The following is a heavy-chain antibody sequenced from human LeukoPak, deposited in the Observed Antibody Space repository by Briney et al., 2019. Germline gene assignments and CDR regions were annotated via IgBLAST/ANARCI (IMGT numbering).Heavy chain of an antibody. Sequence: ASVKVSCKASGYTFTGYYMHWVRQAPGQGLEWMGWINPNSGGTNYAQKFQGRVTMTRDTSISTAYMELSRLRSDDTAVYYCARGSPIDIVLTVYAYYYYGMDVWGQGTTVTVSS. D-gene: IGHD2-8*01. V-gene: IGHV1-2*02. CDR2: INPNSGGT. J-gene: IGHJ6*02. CDR3: ARGSPIDIVLTVYAYYYYGMDV. CDR1: GYTFTGYY.